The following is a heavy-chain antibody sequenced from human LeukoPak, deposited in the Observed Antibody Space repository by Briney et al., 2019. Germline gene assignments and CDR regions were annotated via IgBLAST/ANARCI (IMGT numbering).Heavy chain of an antibody. V-gene: IGHV3-48*04. CDR2: ISGSGSTT. J-gene: IGHJ4*02. CDR1: GFIFNSYS. Sequence: PGGSLRLSCAASGFIFNSYSMNWVRQAPGKGLEWVSYISGSGSTTYYADSVKGRFTISRDNAKNSLYLRMNSLRAEDTAVYYCARVAPPADYWGQGTLVTFSS. CDR3: ARVAPPADY. D-gene: IGHD6-25*01.